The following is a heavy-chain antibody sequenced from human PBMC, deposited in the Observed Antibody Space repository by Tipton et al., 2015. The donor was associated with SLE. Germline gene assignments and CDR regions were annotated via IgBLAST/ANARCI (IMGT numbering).Heavy chain of an antibody. V-gene: IGHV4-61*02. CDR1: GDSITSNNYH. J-gene: IGHJ4*02. Sequence: TLSLTCTVSGDSITSNNYHWSWIRQTAGKGLEWIGRISHTGINIYNPSLKSRLTMSVDTPKNQFSLSLTSVTATDTAVYYCTRGGFDWGFPYFDYWGQGALVTVSS. CDR2: ISHTGIN. CDR3: TRGGFDWGFPYFDY. D-gene: IGHD3-9*01.